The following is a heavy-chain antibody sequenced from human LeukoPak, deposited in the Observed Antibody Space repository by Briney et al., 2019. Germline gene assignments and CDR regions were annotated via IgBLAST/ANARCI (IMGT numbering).Heavy chain of an antibody. J-gene: IGHJ4*02. D-gene: IGHD1-26*01. CDR2: ISYDGSNK. CDR3: AKDFSRVGGAQYYGTPLDY. CDR1: GFTFSSYG. V-gene: IGHV3-30*18. Sequence: GRSLRLSCAASGFTFSSYGMHWVRQAPGKGLEWVAVISYDGSNKYYIGSVKGRFTISRDNSKNTLYLQMNSLRAEDTAVYYCAKDFSRVGGAQYYGTPLDYWGQGTLVTVSS.